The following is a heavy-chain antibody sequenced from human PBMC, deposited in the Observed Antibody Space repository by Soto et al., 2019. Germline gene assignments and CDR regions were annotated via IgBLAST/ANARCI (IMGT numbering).Heavy chain of an antibody. D-gene: IGHD2-2*01. CDR2: INAGNGNT. V-gene: IGHV1-3*01. CDR1: GYTFTSYA. Sequence: ASVKVSCKASGYTFTSYAMHWVRQAPGQRLEWMGWINAGNGNTKYSQKFQGRVTITRDTSASTAYMELSSLRSEDTAVYYCARAWVTINRNIVVVPAAFDYWGQGTLVTVSS. J-gene: IGHJ4*02. CDR3: ARAWVTINRNIVVVPAAFDY.